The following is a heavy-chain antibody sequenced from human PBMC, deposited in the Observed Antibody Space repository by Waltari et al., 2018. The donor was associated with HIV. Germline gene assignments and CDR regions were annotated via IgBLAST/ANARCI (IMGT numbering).Heavy chain of an antibody. V-gene: IGHV3-7*01. CDR3: ARSRSDAFDL. CDR1: AYPLTSDW. Sequence: EVQLVESGGGLVQPGGSLRLSCEATAYPLTSDWMTWVRQAPGKGLEWVANIKEDGSEKWYVDSVKGRFTISRDNAKNSVYLQMNSLRAEDTAVYYCARSRSDAFDLWGQGTMVTVSS. J-gene: IGHJ3*01. CDR2: IKEDGSEK.